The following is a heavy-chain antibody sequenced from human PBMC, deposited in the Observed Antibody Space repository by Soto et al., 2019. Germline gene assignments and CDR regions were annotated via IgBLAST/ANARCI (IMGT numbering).Heavy chain of an antibody. CDR3: ARDFTGWPPDGVDY. D-gene: IGHD3-16*01. CDR2: ISPYSGNT. V-gene: IGHV1-18*01. J-gene: IGHJ4*02. CDR1: GYIFVNYG. Sequence: ASVKVSCKASGYIFVNYGIAWVRQAPGQGLEWMGWISPYSGNTHYASKVQGRLTMTTDTSTSTAYMDLGSLTSDDTAVYYCARDFTGWPPDGVDYWGQGTQVTVSS.